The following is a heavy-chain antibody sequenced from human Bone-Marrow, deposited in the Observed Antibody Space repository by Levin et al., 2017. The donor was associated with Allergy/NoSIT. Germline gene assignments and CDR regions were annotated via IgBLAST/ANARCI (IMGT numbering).Heavy chain of an antibody. CDR2: IYHTGAT. CDR3: ARGDSLGTRAPWFDP. CDR1: GDSISSGGYS. Sequence: SETLSLTCAVSGDSISSGGYSWSWIRQPPGKGLECIGNIYHTGATYYNPSLKSRLTISIDRSKNQFSLKLSSVTAADTAVYYCARGDSLGTRAPWFDPWGQGTLVTVSS. D-gene: IGHD1-26*01. V-gene: IGHV4-30-2*01. J-gene: IGHJ5*02.